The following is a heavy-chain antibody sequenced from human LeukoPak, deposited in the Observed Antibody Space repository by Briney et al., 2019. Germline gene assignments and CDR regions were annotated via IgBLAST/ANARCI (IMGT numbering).Heavy chain of an antibody. V-gene: IGHV3-23*01. CDR1: GFAFSSYA. J-gene: IGHJ4*02. D-gene: IGHD2-2*01. CDR3: AKDGWEDIVVVPAAMMGYFDY. Sequence: GGSLRLSCAASGFAFSSYAMSWVRQAPGKGLEWVSAISGSGGSTYYADSVKGRFTISRDNSKNTLYLQMNSLRAEDTAVYYCAKDGWEDIVVVPAAMMGYFDYWGQGTLVTVSS. CDR2: ISGSGGST.